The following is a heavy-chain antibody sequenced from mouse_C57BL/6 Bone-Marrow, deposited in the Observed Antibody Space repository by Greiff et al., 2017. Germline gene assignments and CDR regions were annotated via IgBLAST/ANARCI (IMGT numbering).Heavy chain of an antibody. CDR2: IDPSDSYT. V-gene: IGHV1-69*01. D-gene: IGHD2-5*01. Sequence: QVHVKQPGAELVMPGASVKLSCKASGYTFTSYWMHWVKQRPGQGLEWIGEIDPSDSYTNYNQKFKGKSTLTVDKSSSTAYMQLSSLTSEDSAVYYCARGGSNYWYCDVWGTGTTVTVSS. J-gene: IGHJ1*03. CDR3: ARGGSNYWYCDV. CDR1: GYTFTSYW.